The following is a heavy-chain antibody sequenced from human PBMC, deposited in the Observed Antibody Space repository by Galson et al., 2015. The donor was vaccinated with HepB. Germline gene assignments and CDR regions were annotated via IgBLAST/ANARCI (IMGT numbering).Heavy chain of an antibody. D-gene: IGHD2-2*01. CDR2: MNPNSGNT. CDR1: GYTFTSYD. J-gene: IGHJ4*02. CDR3: ARARRYCSSTSCSKQREFGY. Sequence: SVKVSCKASGYTFTSYDINWVRQATGQGLEWMGWMNPNSGNTGYAQKFQGRVTMTRNTSISTAYMELSSLRSEDTAVYYCARARRYCSSTSCSKQREFGYWGQGTLVTVSS. V-gene: IGHV1-8*01.